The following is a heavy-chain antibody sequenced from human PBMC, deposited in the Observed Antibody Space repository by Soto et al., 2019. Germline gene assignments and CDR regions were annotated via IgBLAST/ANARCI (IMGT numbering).Heavy chain of an antibody. CDR2: ISWNSGSI. V-gene: IGHV3-9*01. D-gene: IGHD3-10*01. CDR3: AKDMVRGVITTSFDY. J-gene: IGHJ4*02. CDR1: GFTFDDYS. Sequence: GGSLRLSCTASGFTFDDYSMQWVRQAPGKGLEWVSGISWNSGSIGYAASVKGRFTISRDNAKSSLYLQRNSLRAEDTALYYCAKDMVRGVITTSFDYWGQGTLVTVSS.